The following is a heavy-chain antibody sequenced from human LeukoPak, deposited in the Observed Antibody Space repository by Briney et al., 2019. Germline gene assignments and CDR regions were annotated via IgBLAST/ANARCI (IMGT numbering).Heavy chain of an antibody. CDR2: IYSGGST. Sequence: GGSLRLSCAASGFTVSSNYMCWVRQAPGKGLEWVSVIYSGGSTYYADSVKGRFTISRDNSKNTLYLQMNSLRAEDTAVYYCARDSHGSGIYYWGQGTLVTVSS. V-gene: IGHV3-66*01. D-gene: IGHD3-10*01. CDR1: GFTVSSNY. J-gene: IGHJ4*02. CDR3: ARDSHGSGIYY.